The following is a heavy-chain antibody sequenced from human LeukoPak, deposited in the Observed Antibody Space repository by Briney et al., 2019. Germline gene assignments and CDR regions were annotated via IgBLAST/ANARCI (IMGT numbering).Heavy chain of an antibody. CDR3: ARRRYYYDSSGYLDY. V-gene: IGHV4-59*08. D-gene: IGHD3-22*01. CDR1: GGSISSYY. Sequence: PSETLSLTCTVSGGSISSYYWSWIRQPPGKGLEWIGYIYYSGSTNYNPSLKSRVTISVDTSKNQFSLKLSSVTAADTAVYYCARRRYYYDSSGYLDYWGQGTLVTVSS. J-gene: IGHJ4*02. CDR2: IYYSGST.